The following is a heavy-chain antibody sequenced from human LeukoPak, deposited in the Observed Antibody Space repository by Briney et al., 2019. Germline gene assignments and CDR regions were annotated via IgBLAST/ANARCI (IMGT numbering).Heavy chain of an antibody. J-gene: IGHJ4*02. D-gene: IGHD3-9*01. CDR3: ATGYNDFRVEGRYFYS. V-gene: IGHV1-46*01. CDR1: GYTFTSYY. Sequence: ASVKVSCNASGYTFTSYYMHWVRQAPGQGLEWMGIINPSGGSTSYAQKFQGRVTMTRDTSTSSVYMELSSLRSEDTAVYYCATGYNDFRVEGRYFYSWGQGTLVTVSS. CDR2: INPSGGST.